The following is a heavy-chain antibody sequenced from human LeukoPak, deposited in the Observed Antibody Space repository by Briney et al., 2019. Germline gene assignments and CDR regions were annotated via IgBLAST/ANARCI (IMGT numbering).Heavy chain of an antibody. CDR3: ARVIAAAGTRTSDY. CDR1: GGTFSSYA. CDR2: IIPIFGTA. V-gene: IGHV1-69*06. Sequence: WASVKVSCKASGGTFSSYAISWVRQAPGQGLEWMGGIIPIFGTANYAQKFQGRVTITADKSTSTAYMELSSLRSEDTAVYYCARVIAAAGTRTSDYWGQGTLVTVSS. D-gene: IGHD6-13*01. J-gene: IGHJ4*02.